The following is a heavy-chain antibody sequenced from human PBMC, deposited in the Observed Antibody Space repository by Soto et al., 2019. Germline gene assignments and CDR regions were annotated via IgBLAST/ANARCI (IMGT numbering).Heavy chain of an antibody. J-gene: IGHJ5*02. Sequence: ASVKVSCKASGYTFTSYDINWVRQATGQGLEWMGWMNPNSGNTGYAQKFQGRVTMTRNTSISTAYMELSSLRSEDTAVYYCARGSTLLWFGELSYNWFNPWGQGTLVTVSS. CDR2: MNPNSGNT. V-gene: IGHV1-8*01. CDR3: ARGSTLLWFGELSYNWFNP. D-gene: IGHD3-10*01. CDR1: GYTFTSYD.